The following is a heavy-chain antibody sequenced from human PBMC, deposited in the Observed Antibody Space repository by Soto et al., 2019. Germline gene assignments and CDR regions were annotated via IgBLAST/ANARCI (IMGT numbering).Heavy chain of an antibody. D-gene: IGHD5-18*01. V-gene: IGHV4-59*01. J-gene: IGHJ6*02. CDR3: ARDTAMVTNPLDYYYGMDV. Sequence: SETLSLTCTFSGGSIISYYWSWIRQPPGKGLEWIGYIYYSGSTNYNPSLKSRVTISVDTSKNQFSLKLSSVTAADTAVYYCARDTAMVTNPLDYYYGMDVWGQGTTVTVSS. CDR2: IYYSGST. CDR1: GGSIISYY.